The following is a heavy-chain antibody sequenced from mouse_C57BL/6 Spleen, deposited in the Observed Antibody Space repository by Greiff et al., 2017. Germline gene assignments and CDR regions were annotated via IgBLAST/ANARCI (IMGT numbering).Heavy chain of an antibody. J-gene: IGHJ1*03. CDR3: ARERDLHWYCDV. Sequence: EVQVVESGPGMVKPSQSLSLTCTVTGYSITSGYDWHWIRHFPGNKLEWMGYISYSGSTNYNPSLKSRISSTHDTSKNQFFLKLNSVTTEDTATYYCARERDLHWYCDVWGTGTTVTVSS. CDR1: GYSITSGYD. CDR2: ISYSGST. V-gene: IGHV3-1*01. D-gene: IGHD3-3*01.